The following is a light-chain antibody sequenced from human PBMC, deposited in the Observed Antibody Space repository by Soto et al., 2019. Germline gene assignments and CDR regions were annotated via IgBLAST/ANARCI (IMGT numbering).Light chain of an antibody. Sequence: EIVLTQSPGTLSLSPGERATLSCRASQSVSSSYLAWYQQKPGQAPRLLIYGASTRATGIPDRFSGSESGTDFTLTISRLEPEDFAVYYCQQYGSVFTFGPGTKVDIK. V-gene: IGKV3-20*01. J-gene: IGKJ3*01. CDR2: GAS. CDR1: QSVSSSY. CDR3: QQYGSVFT.